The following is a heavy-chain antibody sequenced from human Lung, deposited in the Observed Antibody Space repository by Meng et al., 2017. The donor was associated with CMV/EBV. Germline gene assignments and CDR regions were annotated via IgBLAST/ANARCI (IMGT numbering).Heavy chain of an antibody. D-gene: IGHD2/OR15-2a*01. CDR3: AREGPDYNSSYFDY. CDR2: ISYDGNN. J-gene: IGHJ4*02. Sequence: QGQMVGSGGGVVRPGRSLRLSCAASGFTFRTYAMHWVRQAPGKGLEWMTIISYDGNNKYADSVKGRFTISRDNSKNTLYLQMNSLRTEDTAVYYCAREGPDYNSSYFDYWGQGTLVTVSS. CDR1: GFTFRTYA. V-gene: IGHV3-30-3*01.